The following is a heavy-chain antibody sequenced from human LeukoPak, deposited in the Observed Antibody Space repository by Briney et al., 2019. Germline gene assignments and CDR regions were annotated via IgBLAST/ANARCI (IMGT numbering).Heavy chain of an antibody. CDR3: AVSGSYGY. D-gene: IGHD1-26*01. Sequence: GGTLRLSCAASGFTFSSYAMSWVRQAPGKGLEWVSAISGSAGSTYYADSVKGRFTTSRDSSKNTLYLQMNSLRAEDTAVYHCAVSGSYGYWGQGTLVTVSS. CDR2: ISGSAGST. CDR1: GFTFSSYA. V-gene: IGHV3-23*01. J-gene: IGHJ4*02.